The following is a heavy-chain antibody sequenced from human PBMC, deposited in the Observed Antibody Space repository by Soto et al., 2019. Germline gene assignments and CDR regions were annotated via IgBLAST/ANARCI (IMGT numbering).Heavy chain of an antibody. D-gene: IGHD1-7*01. J-gene: IGHJ4*02. V-gene: IGHV1-18*04. CDR2: ISAYNGNT. CDR3: ARATRNWNYVY. Sequence: ASVKVSCKASGYTFTSYGISWVRQSPVQGLEWMGWISAYNGNTNYAQKLQGRVTMTTDTSTSTAYMELRSLRSDDRAVYYCARATRNWNYVYWGQGTLVTVSS. CDR1: GYTFTSYG.